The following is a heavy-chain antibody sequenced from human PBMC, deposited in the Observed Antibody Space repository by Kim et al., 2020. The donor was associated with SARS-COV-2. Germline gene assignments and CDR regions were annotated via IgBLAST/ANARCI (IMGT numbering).Heavy chain of an antibody. Sequence: GGSLRLSCAASGFTFDDYAMHWVRQAPGKGPEWVSGISWNSGSIGYADSVKGRFTISRDNAKNSLYLQMNSLRAEDTALYYCAKDAYDSSGYPRLGYFDYWGQGTLVTVSS. J-gene: IGHJ4*02. CDR2: ISWNSGSI. V-gene: IGHV3-9*01. CDR3: AKDAYDSSGYPRLGYFDY. D-gene: IGHD3-22*01. CDR1: GFTFDDYA.